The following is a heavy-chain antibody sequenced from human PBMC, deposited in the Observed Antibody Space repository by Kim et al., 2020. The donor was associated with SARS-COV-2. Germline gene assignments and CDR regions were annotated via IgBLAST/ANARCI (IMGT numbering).Heavy chain of an antibody. V-gene: IGHV4-34*01. Sequence: SETLSLTCAVYGGSFSGYYWSWIRQPPGKGLEWIGEINHSGSTNYNPSLKSRVTISVDTSKNQFSLKLSSVTAADTAVYYCARVRYQLLSVWFDPWGQGTLVTVSS. CDR3: ARVRYQLLSVWFDP. CDR2: INHSGST. CDR1: GGSFSGYY. J-gene: IGHJ5*02. D-gene: IGHD2-2*01.